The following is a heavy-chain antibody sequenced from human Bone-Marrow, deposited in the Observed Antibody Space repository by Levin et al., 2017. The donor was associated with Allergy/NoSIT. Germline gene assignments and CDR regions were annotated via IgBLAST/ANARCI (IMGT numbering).Heavy chain of an antibody. Sequence: GGSLRLSCAAAGFTFDAYGMHWVRQAPGKGLEWVAVISDDGDTAKYADSVKGRFTISRDNSRDTLYLQMDSLRSEDTAVYFCAKWGSSSWYSGPFPGFDSWGQGTLVTVSS. D-gene: IGHD6-13*01. V-gene: IGHV3-30*18. CDR3: AKWGSSSWYSGPFPGFDS. CDR2: ISDDGDTA. CDR1: GFTFDAYG. J-gene: IGHJ4*02.